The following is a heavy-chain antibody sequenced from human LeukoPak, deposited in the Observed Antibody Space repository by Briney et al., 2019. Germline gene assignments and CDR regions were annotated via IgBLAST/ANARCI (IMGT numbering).Heavy chain of an antibody. CDR1: GFTVSSNY. Sequence: GGSLRLSCAASGFTVSSNYMSWVRQAPGKGLEWVSVIYSGGSTYYADSVKGRFTISRDNSKNTLYLQMNSLRVEDTAPYYCAKSVAIYFYYGLDVWGQGTTVTVSS. D-gene: IGHD3-3*01. J-gene: IGHJ6*02. CDR3: AKSVAIYFYYGLDV. CDR2: IYSGGST. V-gene: IGHV3-53*01.